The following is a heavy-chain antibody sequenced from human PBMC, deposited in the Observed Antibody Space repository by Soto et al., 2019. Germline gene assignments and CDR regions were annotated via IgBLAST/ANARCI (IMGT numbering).Heavy chain of an antibody. CDR2: IYYSGST. J-gene: IGHJ6*02. D-gene: IGHD4-4*01. CDR1: GGSISSSSYY. Sequence: SETLSLTCTVSGGSISSSSYYWGWIRQHPGKGLEWIGSIYYSGSTYYNPSLKSRVTISVHTSKNQFSLKLSSVTAADTAVYYCARKGVTYSNYGMDVWGQGTTVTVSS. V-gene: IGHV4-39*01. CDR3: ARKGVTYSNYGMDV.